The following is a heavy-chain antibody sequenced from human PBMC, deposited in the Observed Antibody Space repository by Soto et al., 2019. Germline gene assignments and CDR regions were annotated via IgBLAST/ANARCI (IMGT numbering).Heavy chain of an antibody. Sequence: QVQLVQSGAEVKKPGSSVKVSCKASGGTFSSYTISWVRQAPGQGLEWMGRIIPILGIANYAQKFQGRVTITADKSTSTAYMELSSLGSEDTAVYYCARSIVVVPAATVIYGMDVWGQGTTVTVSS. CDR1: GGTFSSYT. CDR3: ARSIVVVPAATVIYGMDV. D-gene: IGHD2-2*01. V-gene: IGHV1-69*02. CDR2: IIPILGIA. J-gene: IGHJ6*02.